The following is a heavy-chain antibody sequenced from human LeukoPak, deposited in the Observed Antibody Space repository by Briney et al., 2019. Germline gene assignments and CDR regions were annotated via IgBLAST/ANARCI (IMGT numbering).Heavy chain of an antibody. CDR2: IYSGGST. D-gene: IGHD1-26*01. Sequence: GGSLRLSCAASGFTVSSNYTSWVRQAPGKGLEWVSVIYSGGSTYYADSVKGRFTISRDNSKNTLYLQMGRQRAEDMAVYYCARLHQISGSYQPLDYWGQGTLVTVSS. CDR1: GFTVSSNY. J-gene: IGHJ4*02. CDR3: ARLHQISGSYQPLDY. V-gene: IGHV3-66*04.